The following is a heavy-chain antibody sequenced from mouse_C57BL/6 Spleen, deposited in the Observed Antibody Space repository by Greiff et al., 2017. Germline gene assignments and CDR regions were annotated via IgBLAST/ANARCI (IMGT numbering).Heavy chain of an antibody. Sequence: EVQRVESGGGLVKPGGSLKLSCAASGFTFSDYGMHWVRQAPEKGLEWVAYISSGSSTLYYADTGKGRFTISRDNAKNTLFLQMTSLRSEDTAMYYCARAGRYYFDYWGQGTTLTVSS. CDR1: GFTFSDYG. D-gene: IGHD4-1*01. CDR3: ARAGRYYFDY. CDR2: ISSGSSTL. J-gene: IGHJ2*01. V-gene: IGHV5-17*01.